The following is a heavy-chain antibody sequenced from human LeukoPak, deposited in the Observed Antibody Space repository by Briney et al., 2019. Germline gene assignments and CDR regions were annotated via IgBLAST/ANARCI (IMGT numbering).Heavy chain of an antibody. CDR1: GDSISSYY. CDR2: IHYGGSN. Sequence: SETLSLTCTVSGDSISSYYWSWIRQPPGKGLEWIGYIHYGGSNNDNPSLKSRVTISVYTSKNPISLILSSVTPADTAVYYCAREVVAAAGTVDYWGQGPLVTVSS. D-gene: IGHD6-13*01. V-gene: IGHV4-59*01. CDR3: AREVVAAAGTVDY. J-gene: IGHJ4*02.